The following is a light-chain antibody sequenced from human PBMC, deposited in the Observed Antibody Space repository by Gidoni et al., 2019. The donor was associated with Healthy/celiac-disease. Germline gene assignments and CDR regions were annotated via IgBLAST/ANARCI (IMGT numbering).Light chain of an antibody. CDR2: GAS. J-gene: IGKJ2*01. CDR3: QQYGSSPPXT. V-gene: IGKV3-20*01. Sequence: EIVLTQSPGTLSLSPGERATLSCRASQSVSSSYLAWYQQKPGQATRLLIYGASSRATGIPDRVSGSGSGTDFTLTISRLEPEDFAVYYCQQYGSSPPXTFGQGTKLEIK. CDR1: QSVSSSY.